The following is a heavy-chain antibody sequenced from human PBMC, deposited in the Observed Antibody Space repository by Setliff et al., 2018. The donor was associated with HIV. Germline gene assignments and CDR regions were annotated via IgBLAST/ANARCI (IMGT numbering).Heavy chain of an antibody. J-gene: IGHJ4*02. CDR3: ARVRRDDFWTGPFVY. CDR2: NYTSGNT. Sequence: SETLSLTCTVSGGSITSGSYYWSWIRQPAGKGLECIGHNYTSGNTSYNPSLKSRVTISIDTSKNHFSLKLSSVTAADTAVYYCARVRRDDFWTGPFVYWGQGTLVTVSS. CDR1: GGSITSGSYY. V-gene: IGHV4-61*09. D-gene: IGHD3-3*01.